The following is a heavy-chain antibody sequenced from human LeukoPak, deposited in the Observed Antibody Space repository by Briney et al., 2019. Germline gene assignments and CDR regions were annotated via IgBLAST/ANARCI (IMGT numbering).Heavy chain of an antibody. V-gene: IGHV3-48*01. Sequence: GGSLRLSCAASGFSFSSYSINWVRQAPGKGLEWVSYISGDGNAKHYTDSVKGRFTISRDNAKNALYLQMSSVRAEDTAVYFCARDYVYAFDYWGQGTLVTVSS. J-gene: IGHJ4*02. D-gene: IGHD2/OR15-2a*01. CDR1: GFSFSSYS. CDR3: ARDYVYAFDY. CDR2: ISGDGNAK.